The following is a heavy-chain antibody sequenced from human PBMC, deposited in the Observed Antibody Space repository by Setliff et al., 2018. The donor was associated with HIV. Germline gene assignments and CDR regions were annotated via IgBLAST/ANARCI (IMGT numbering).Heavy chain of an antibody. Sequence: GGSLRLSCAASGFTFSSYSMNWVRQAPGKGLEWAPYISSSSSTRYYAGSVKDRFTISRDNAKNTLYLQMNSLRAEDTGVYYCHSGYDTEEQSYFDYWGQGTLVTVSS. J-gene: IGHJ4*02. CDR3: HSGYDTEEQSYFDY. V-gene: IGHV3-48*04. D-gene: IGHD5-12*01. CDR1: GFTFSSYS. CDR2: ISSSSSTR.